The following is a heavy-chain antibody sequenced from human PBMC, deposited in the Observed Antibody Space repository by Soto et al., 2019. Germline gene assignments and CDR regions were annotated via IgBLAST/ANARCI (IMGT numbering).Heavy chain of an antibody. Sequence: PWGSLRLSCAASGFTFSSYAMSWVRQAPWKGLEWVSAISGSGGSTYYADSVKGRFTISRDNSKNTLYLQMNSLRAEDTAVYYCARSGSYSWLPYWGQGTLVTVSS. CDR3: ARSGSYSWLPY. CDR2: ISGSGGST. CDR1: GFTFSSYA. D-gene: IGHD1-26*01. J-gene: IGHJ4*02. V-gene: IGHV3-23*01.